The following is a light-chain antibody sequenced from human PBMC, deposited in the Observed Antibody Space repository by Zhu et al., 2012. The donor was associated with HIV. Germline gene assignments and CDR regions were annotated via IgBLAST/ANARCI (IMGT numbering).Light chain of an antibody. CDR2: SAS. CDR3: QHLTLYPT. J-gene: IGKJ4*01. V-gene: IGKV1-27*01. Sequence: DIQMTQSPSSLSASVGDRVTITCRASQGINKYLAWYQQRPGKVPKLLIHSASTLLSGVPSRFSGSRSGTEFTLTISSLQPEDFATYFCQHLTLYPTFGGGSKVEIK. CDR1: QGINKY.